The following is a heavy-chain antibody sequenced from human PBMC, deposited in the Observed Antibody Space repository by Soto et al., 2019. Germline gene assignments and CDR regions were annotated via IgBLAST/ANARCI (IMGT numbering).Heavy chain of an antibody. CDR3: ARARGSATGYDDY. CDR1: GFNFSSYS. V-gene: IGHV3-21*01. D-gene: IGHD2-15*01. J-gene: IGHJ4*02. CDR2: ISSASTSI. Sequence: EVQLVESGGGLVKPGGSLRLSCAASGFNFSSYSMNWVRQAPGKGLEWVSSISSASTSIYYADSVKGRFTISRDNAKNSLYLQMNSLGAEDTAVYYCARARGSATGYDDYWGQGTLVTVSS.